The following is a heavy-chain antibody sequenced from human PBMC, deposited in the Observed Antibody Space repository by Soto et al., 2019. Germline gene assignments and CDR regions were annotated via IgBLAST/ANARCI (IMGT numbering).Heavy chain of an antibody. D-gene: IGHD6-19*01. J-gene: IGHJ4*02. CDR2: ISSSSSTI. CDR1: GFTFSTYT. V-gene: IGHV3-48*02. Sequence: EVQLVESGGGLVQPGGSLRLSCAASGFTFSTYTMNWVRQAPGKGLEWVSYISSSSSTIYYADSVKGRFTISRDNAKNSLYLQMNSLRDEDTAVYYCARGDDSSGWYNYFDYCGQGTLVTVSS. CDR3: ARGDDSSGWYNYFDY.